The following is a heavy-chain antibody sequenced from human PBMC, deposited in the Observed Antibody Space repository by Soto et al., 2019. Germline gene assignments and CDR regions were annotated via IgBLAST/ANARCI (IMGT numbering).Heavy chain of an antibody. CDR2: ITGTGTTT. Sequence: GSLRLSCAASGFTFSNYAMNWVRQAPGKGLEWVSSITGTGTTTYSADSVKGRFTISRDNSKNRLYLQMNSLRAEDTAVYYCAKDQTIFGVVPFDYWGQGTRVTVSS. CDR1: GFTFSNYA. J-gene: IGHJ4*02. D-gene: IGHD3-3*01. V-gene: IGHV3-23*01. CDR3: AKDQTIFGVVPFDY.